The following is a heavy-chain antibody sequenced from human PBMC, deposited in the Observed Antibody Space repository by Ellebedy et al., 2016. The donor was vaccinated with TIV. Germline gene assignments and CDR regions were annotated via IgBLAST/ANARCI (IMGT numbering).Heavy chain of an antibody. CDR3: VRGGGNVFDI. D-gene: IGHD3-16*01. Sequence: MPSETLSLTCTVSGGSISSSSFNWGWIRQPPGKGLEWIGTIWHTGTSRYNTSLESRLTVSVDTSKNQFSMKLSSLSAADTALYYCVRGGGNVFDIWGQGTKVTVSS. V-gene: IGHV4-39*07. CDR1: GGSISSSSFN. CDR2: IWHTGTS. J-gene: IGHJ3*02.